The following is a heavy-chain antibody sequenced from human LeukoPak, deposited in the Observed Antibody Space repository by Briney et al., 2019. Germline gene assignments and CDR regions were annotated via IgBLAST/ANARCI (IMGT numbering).Heavy chain of an antibody. J-gene: IGHJ4*02. CDR3: AKGSKLGELDY. D-gene: IGHD7-27*01. Sequence: SETLSLTCTVSGGSISSSSYYWGWVRQPPGRGLECISSISYTGTTNSNPSLKSRVTISVDMSKTQFSLKLSSVTAADTAVYYCAKGSKLGELDYWGQGTLVTVSS. V-gene: IGHV4-39*07. CDR1: GGSISSSSYY. CDR2: ISYTGTT.